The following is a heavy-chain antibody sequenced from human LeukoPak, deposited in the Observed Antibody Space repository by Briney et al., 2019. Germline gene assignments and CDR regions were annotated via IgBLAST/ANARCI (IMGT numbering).Heavy chain of an antibody. CDR1: GGSISSSSYY. CDR3: ARARDRLELDY. Sequence: QPSETLSLTCTVSGGSISSSSYYWGWIRQPPGKGLEWIGYIYYSGSTNYNPSLKSRVTISVDTSKNQFSLKLSSVTAADTAVYYCARARDRLELDYWGQGTLVTVSS. CDR2: IYYSGST. D-gene: IGHD1-7*01. V-gene: IGHV4-61*05. J-gene: IGHJ4*02.